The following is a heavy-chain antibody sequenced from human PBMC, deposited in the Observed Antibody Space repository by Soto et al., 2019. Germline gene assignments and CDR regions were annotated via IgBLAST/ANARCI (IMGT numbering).Heavy chain of an antibody. D-gene: IGHD3-16*01. CDR1: GFPFSPYG. J-gene: IGHJ3*02. CDR2: IVRDGSAK. V-gene: IGHV3-33*01. Sequence: GGSLRLSYAVSGFPFSPYGCHWVRQPPGKGLEWVAVIVRDGSAKSNAHFVEGRFTISRDNSKDTLYLQINILRAEDTAVYYCARADAFGTETGFAIGGQGTMVTVSS. CDR3: ARADAFGTETGFAI.